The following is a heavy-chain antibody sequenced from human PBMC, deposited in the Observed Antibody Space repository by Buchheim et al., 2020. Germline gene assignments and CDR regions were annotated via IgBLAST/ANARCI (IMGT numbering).Heavy chain of an antibody. CDR3: AKDGMIVVVITTSLEYFQH. CDR1: GFTFSSYA. J-gene: IGHJ1*01. D-gene: IGHD3-22*01. Sequence: EVQLLESGGGLVQPGGSLRLSCAASGFTFSSYAMSWVRQAPGKGLEWVSAISGSGGSTYYADSVKGRFPISRDNSKNPLYLQMNSLRAEDTAVYYCAKDGMIVVVITTSLEYFQHWGQGTL. V-gene: IGHV3-23*01. CDR2: ISGSGGST.